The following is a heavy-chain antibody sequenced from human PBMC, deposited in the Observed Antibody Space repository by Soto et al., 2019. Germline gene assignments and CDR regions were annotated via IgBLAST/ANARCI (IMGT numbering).Heavy chain of an antibody. CDR1: GGTFSSYA. J-gene: IGHJ5*02. Sequence: QVQLVQSGAEVKKPGSSVKVSCKASGGTFSSYAISWVRQAPGQGLEWMGGIIPIFGTANYAQKFQGRVTMTADESTSTAYMELSSLRSEDTAVYYCARQPGYYDSSEYRNWFDPWGQGTLVTVSS. D-gene: IGHD3-22*01. CDR2: IIPIFGTA. CDR3: ARQPGYYDSSEYRNWFDP. V-gene: IGHV1-69*12.